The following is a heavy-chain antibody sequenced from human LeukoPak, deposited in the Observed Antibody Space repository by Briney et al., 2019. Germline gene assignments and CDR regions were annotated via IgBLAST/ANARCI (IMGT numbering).Heavy chain of an antibody. CDR1: SGSISSYY. D-gene: IGHD3-10*01. CDR3: ARTEYYFDH. J-gene: IGHJ4*02. Sequence: PSETLSLTCTVSSGSISSYYWSWIRQPPGKGLEWIGYIYYSGSSNYNPSLKSRVTMSVDTSKKQFSLRVSSVTAADTAVYYCARTEYYFDHWGQGTLVTVS. CDR2: IYYSGSS. V-gene: IGHV4-59*01.